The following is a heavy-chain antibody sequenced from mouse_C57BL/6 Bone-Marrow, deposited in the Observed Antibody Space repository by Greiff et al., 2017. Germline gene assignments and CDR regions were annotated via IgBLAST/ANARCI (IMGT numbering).Heavy chain of an antibody. CDR3: AREGPYYFDY. V-gene: IGHV5-16*01. J-gene: IGHJ2*01. Sequence: EVMLVESEGGLVQPGSSMKLSCTASGFTFSDYYMARVRQVPEKGLEWVANINYDGSSTYYLDSLKSRFIISRDNAKNILYLQMSSLKSEDTATYYCAREGPYYFDYWGQGTTLTVSS. CDR2: INYDGSST. CDR1: GFTFSDYY. D-gene: IGHD3-3*01.